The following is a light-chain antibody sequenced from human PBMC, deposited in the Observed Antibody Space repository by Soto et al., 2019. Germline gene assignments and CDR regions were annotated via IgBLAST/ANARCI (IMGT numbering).Light chain of an antibody. CDR1: QGIGSW. Sequence: DLQMTQSPSSVSASVGDRVTITCRASQGIGSWLAWYRQKPGKAPKLLIYAASSLQSGVPSRFSGSGSGSDFTLTISSLQPEDFATYYCLQANTFPLTFGGGTKVEMK. J-gene: IGKJ4*01. CDR3: LQANTFPLT. CDR2: AAS. V-gene: IGKV1-12*01.